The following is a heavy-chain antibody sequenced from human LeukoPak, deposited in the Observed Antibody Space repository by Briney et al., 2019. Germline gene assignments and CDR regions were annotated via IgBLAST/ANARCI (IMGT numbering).Heavy chain of an antibody. D-gene: IGHD4-23*01. Sequence: ASVKVSCNASGYTFTSYAMNWVRQAPGQGLEWMGWINTNTGNPTYAQGFTGRFVFSLDTSVSTAYLQISSLKAEDTAVYYCARVKVVTPAPLLDYWGQGTLVTVSS. J-gene: IGHJ4*02. CDR1: GYTFTSYA. CDR2: INTNTGNP. CDR3: ARVKVVTPAPLLDY. V-gene: IGHV7-4-1*02.